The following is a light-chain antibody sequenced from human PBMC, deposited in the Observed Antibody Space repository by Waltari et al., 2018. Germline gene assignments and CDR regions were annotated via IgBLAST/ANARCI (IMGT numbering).Light chain of an antibody. CDR1: QSVLYSSKNKNY. V-gene: IGKV4-1*01. CDR3: QQYYSTLT. CDR2: WAS. Sequence: DIVMTQSSDSLAESLGVRAKINGKSSQSVLYSSKNKNYLAWYQQKPGQPPKLLIYWASTRASGVPDLFSGSGSGTDFTLTIISLQAEYVAVYYCQQYYSTLTFGGGTKVEIK. J-gene: IGKJ4*01.